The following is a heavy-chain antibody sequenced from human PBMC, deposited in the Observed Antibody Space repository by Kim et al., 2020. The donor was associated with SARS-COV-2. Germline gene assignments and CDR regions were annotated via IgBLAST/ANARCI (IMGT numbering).Heavy chain of an antibody. Sequence: SETLSLTCAVSGGSISSSNWWSWVRQPPGKGLEWIGEIYHSGSTNYNPSLKSRVTISVDKSKNQFSLKLSSVTAADTAVYYCARGGVKDYYDSSGYYFDYWGQGTLVTVSS. CDR2: IYHSGST. J-gene: IGHJ4*02. V-gene: IGHV4-4*02. D-gene: IGHD3-22*01. CDR1: GGSISSSNW. CDR3: ARGGVKDYYDSSGYYFDY.